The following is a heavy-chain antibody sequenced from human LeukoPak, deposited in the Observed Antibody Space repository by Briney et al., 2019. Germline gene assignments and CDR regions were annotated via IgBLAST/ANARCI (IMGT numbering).Heavy chain of an antibody. CDR2: INPSGGST. D-gene: IGHD3/OR15-3a*01. CDR3: ARDGAPARDWG. CDR1: VYTFTSYY. V-gene: IGHV1-46*01. Sequence: GASVKVSCKASVYTFTSYYMHWVRQAPGQGLEWMGIINPSGGSTSYAQKFQGRVTMTRDTSTSTVYMELSSLRSEDTAVYYCARDGAPARDWGWGQGTLVTVSS. J-gene: IGHJ4*02.